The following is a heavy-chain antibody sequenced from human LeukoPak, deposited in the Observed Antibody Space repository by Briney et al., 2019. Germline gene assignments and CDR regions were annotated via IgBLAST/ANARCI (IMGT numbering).Heavy chain of an antibody. V-gene: IGHV3-7*01. CDR1: GFTFSSYW. J-gene: IGHJ4*02. D-gene: IGHD5-18*01. CDR3: ARHLSGVTGYTYGRGIDY. Sequence: GGSLRLSCAASGFTFSSYWMSWVPQAPGKGLEWVANIKKDGSEKYYVDSVKGRFTISRDNAKTSLYLQMISLRAEDTAVYYCARHLSGVTGYTYGRGIDYWGQGTLVTVSS. CDR2: IKKDGSEK.